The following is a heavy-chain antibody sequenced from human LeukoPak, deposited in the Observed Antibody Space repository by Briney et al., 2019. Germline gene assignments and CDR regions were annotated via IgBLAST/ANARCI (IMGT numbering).Heavy chain of an antibody. D-gene: IGHD3-10*01. V-gene: IGHV1-69*13. J-gene: IGHJ4*02. CDR3: AREELLWFGEYPTLYFDY. CDR1: GGTFSSYA. Sequence: SVKVSCKASGGTFSSYAISWVRQVPGQGLEWMGGIIPIFGTANYAQKFQGRVTITADESTSTAYMELSSLRSEDTAVYYCAREELLWFGEYPTLYFDYWGQGTLVTVSS. CDR2: IIPIFGTA.